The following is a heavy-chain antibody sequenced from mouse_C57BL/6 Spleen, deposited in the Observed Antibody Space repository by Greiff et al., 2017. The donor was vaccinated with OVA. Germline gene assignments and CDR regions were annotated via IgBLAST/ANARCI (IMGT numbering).Heavy chain of an antibody. J-gene: IGHJ4*01. V-gene: IGHV6-3*01. D-gene: IGHD1-1*01. CDR3: TPTVGAMDY. Sequence: EVKLVESGGGLVQPGGSMKLSCVASGFTFSNYWMNWVRQSPEKGLEWVAQIRLKSDNYATHYAESVKGRFTISRDDSKSSVYLPMNNLRAEDTGIYYCTPTVGAMDYWGQGTSVTVSS. CDR2: IRLKSDNYAT. CDR1: GFTFSNYW.